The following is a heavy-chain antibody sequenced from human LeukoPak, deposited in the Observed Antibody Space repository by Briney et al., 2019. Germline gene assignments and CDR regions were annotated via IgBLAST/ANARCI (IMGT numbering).Heavy chain of an antibody. CDR2: ISDYNGKT. CDR1: GYTFTNYG. J-gene: IGHJ4*02. Sequence: ASVKVSCKASGYTFTNYGINWVRQAPGQGLEWMGWISDYNGKTNYAQKLQGRVTMTTDTSTSTAYMELRSLRSDDTAVYYCARDLGPSRAAAGSADYWGQGTLVTVSS. V-gene: IGHV1-18*01. CDR3: ARDLGPSRAAAGSADY. D-gene: IGHD6-13*01.